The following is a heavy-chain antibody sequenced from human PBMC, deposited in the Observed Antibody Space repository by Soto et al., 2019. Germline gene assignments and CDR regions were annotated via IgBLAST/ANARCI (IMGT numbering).Heavy chain of an antibody. D-gene: IGHD2-15*01. CDR3: VRTSLVVAAAAREDY. V-gene: IGHV3-74*01. CDR1: GFTFSSYC. Sequence: EVQLVESGGGLVQPGGSLRLSCAASGFTFSSYCMHWVRQAPGKGLVWVSRINSDGSSTSYADSVKGRFTISRDNAKNTLYLQMHSLRAEDTAVYYCVRTSLVVAAAAREDYWGQGTLVTVSS. J-gene: IGHJ4*02. CDR2: INSDGSST.